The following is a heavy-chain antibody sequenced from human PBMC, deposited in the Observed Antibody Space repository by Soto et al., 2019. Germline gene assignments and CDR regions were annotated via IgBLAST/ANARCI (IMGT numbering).Heavy chain of an antibody. D-gene: IGHD2-2*01. CDR1: GYSISSGYY. Sequence: SETLSLTCAVSGYSISSGYYWGWIRQPPGKGLEWIGSIYHSGSTYYNPSLKSRVTISVDTSKNQFSLKLSSVTAADTAVYYCARAGGYCSSTSCYWGNWFDPWGQGTLVTSPQ. CDR2: IYHSGST. J-gene: IGHJ5*02. CDR3: ARAGGYCSSTSCYWGNWFDP. V-gene: IGHV4-38-2*01.